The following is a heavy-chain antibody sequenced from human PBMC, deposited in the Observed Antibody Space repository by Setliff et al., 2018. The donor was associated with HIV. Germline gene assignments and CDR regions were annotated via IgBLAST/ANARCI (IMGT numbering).Heavy chain of an antibody. Sequence: PSETLSLTCSVSGGSISSTNYYWSWIRQHPEKGLEWIGYIFYSGTTSYNPSLESRVTISFDTSKNQFSLKLSSVTAADTAVYYCARGYPGIAVAGLSYYYYYYMDVWGKGTTVTVSS. CDR3: ARGYPGIAVAGLSYYYYYYMDV. J-gene: IGHJ6*03. V-gene: IGHV4-31*03. D-gene: IGHD6-19*01. CDR2: IFYSGTT. CDR1: GGSISSTNYY.